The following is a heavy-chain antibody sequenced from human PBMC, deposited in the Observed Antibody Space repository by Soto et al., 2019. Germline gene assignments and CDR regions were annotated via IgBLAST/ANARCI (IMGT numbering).Heavy chain of an antibody. Sequence: QVQLQESGPGLVKPSQTLSLTCTVSGGSISSGDYFWSWIRQPPGKGLEWIGYIYYSGSTYYNPSLKSRVTISVDTSKNQFSLKLRSVTAADTAVYYCARTGGLYDSGDYVELDWGQGTLVTVSS. V-gene: IGHV4-30-4*01. D-gene: IGHD4-17*01. J-gene: IGHJ4*02. CDR3: ARTGGLYDSGDYVELD. CDR1: GGSISSGDYF. CDR2: IYYSGST.